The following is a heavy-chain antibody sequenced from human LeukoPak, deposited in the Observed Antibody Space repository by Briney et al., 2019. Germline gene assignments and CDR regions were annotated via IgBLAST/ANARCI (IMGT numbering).Heavy chain of an antibody. J-gene: IGHJ6*02. D-gene: IGHD6-13*01. CDR2: YYYGGST. Sequence: SETLSLTCTVSGGSISSYYWSWIRQPPGKRLEWIGYYYYGGSTNYNPSLKSRVTISVDTSKNQFSLKLSSVTAADTAVYYCARDRGGSSWYQGDYYYYGMDVWGQGTTVTVSS. CDR3: ARDRGGSSWYQGDYYYYGMDV. CDR1: GGSISSYY. V-gene: IGHV4-59*01.